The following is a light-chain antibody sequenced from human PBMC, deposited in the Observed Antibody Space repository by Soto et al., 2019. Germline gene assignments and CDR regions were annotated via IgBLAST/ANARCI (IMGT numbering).Light chain of an antibody. CDR2: AAS. J-gene: IGKJ2*01. Sequence: DIQMTQSPSSLSASVGDRVSITCRASQYISTYLNWYQQKPGKAPKLLIYAASNLQSGVPSRFSGSGSGTEFTLTINSLQPDDFATYYCQQYDSYYTFGQGTKVDIK. CDR3: QQYDSYYT. CDR1: QYISTY. V-gene: IGKV1-39*01.